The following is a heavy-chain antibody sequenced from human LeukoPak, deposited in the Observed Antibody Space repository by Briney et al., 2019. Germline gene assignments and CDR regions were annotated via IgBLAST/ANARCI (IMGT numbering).Heavy chain of an antibody. J-gene: IGHJ4*02. V-gene: IGHV3-30*02. CDR1: GFTFSSYG. CDR3: AKDLEKWLQSIDY. D-gene: IGHD5-24*01. Sequence: GGSLRLSCSASGFTFSSYGMHWVRQAPGKGLEWVAFIRYDGSNKNYADSLKGRFTISRDNSKNTLYLQINSLRPEDTAVYYCAKDLEKWLQSIDYWGQGTLATVSS. CDR2: IRYDGSNK.